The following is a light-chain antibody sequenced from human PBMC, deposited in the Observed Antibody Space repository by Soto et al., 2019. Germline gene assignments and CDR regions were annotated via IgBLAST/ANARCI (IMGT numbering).Light chain of an antibody. J-gene: IGKJ1*01. Sequence: VVFTQSPGTLSLSPGERVTLSCRASQSVTTRLAWYQHKPGQAPTLLMSGASNRASGVPVRFSGSGSGTDFTLTITRLEPEDFALYYCQQYGGSPITFGLGTKVDIK. V-gene: IGKV3-20*01. CDR3: QQYGGSPIT. CDR1: QSVTTR. CDR2: GAS.